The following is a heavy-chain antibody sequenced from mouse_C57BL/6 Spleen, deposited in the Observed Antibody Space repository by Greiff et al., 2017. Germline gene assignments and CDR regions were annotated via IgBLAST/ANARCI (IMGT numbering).Heavy chain of an antibody. V-gene: IGHV1-53*01. D-gene: IGHD1-1*01. Sequence: VQLQQPGTELVKPGASVKLSCKASGYTFTSYWMHWVKPRPGQGLEWIGNINPSNGGTNYNEKFRSKATLTVDKSSSTAYMQLSSLTSEDSAVYYCARRNYGSSFYYFDYWGQGTTLTVSS. CDR3: ARRNYGSSFYYFDY. CDR2: INPSNGGT. CDR1: GYTFTSYW. J-gene: IGHJ2*01.